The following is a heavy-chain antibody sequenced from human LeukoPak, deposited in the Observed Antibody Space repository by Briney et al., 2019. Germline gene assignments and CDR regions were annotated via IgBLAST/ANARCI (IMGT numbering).Heavy chain of an antibody. CDR1: GYTFSTYY. Sequence: ASVKVSCKTSGYTFSTYYMHWVRQAPGQGLEWLGIIHPTDGSTSYTQKIQGRVTMTRDTATGTVYLELSSLRSEDTAVYWCARANGGGLDYWGQGTLITVTS. CDR3: ARANGGGLDY. CDR2: IHPTDGST. J-gene: IGHJ4*02. D-gene: IGHD3-10*01. V-gene: IGHV1-46*01.